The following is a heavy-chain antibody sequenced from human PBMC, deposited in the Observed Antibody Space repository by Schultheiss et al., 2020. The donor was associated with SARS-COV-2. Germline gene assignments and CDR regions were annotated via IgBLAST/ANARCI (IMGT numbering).Heavy chain of an antibody. V-gene: IGHV3-33*08. CDR2: IWYDGSNK. D-gene: IGHD4-17*01. J-gene: IGHJ6*02. Sequence: GGSLRLSCAASGFTFSSYGMHWVRQAPGKGLEWVAVIWYDGSNKYYADSVKGRFTISRDNSKNTLYLQMNSLRAEDTAVYYCARDVSDGDYEVYYYYGMDVWGQGTTVTVSS. CDR3: ARDVSDGDYEVYYYYGMDV. CDR1: GFTFSSYG.